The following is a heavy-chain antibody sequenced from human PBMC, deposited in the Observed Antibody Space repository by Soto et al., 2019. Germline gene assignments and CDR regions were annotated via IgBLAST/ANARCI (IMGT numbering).Heavy chain of an antibody. V-gene: IGHV3-53*01. D-gene: IGHD3-10*01. CDR2: IYSGGST. Sequence: EVQLVESGGGLIQPGGSLRLSCAASGFTVSSNYMSWVRQAPGKGLEWVSVIYSGGSTYYADSVKGRFTISRDNSKNTLYSQMTSLRAEDTAVYYCARHITMDPLLVYWGQGTLVTVSS. J-gene: IGHJ4*02. CDR3: ARHITMDPLLVY. CDR1: GFTVSSNY.